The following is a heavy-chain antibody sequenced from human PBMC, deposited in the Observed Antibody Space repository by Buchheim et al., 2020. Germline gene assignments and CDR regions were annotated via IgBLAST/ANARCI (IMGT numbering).Heavy chain of an antibody. CDR1: GFTFSSYA. V-gene: IGHV3-30-3*01. J-gene: IGHJ4*02. D-gene: IGHD6-19*01. CDR2: ISYDGSNK. Sequence: VQLVESGGGLVQPGGSLRLSCAASGFTFSSYAMHWVRQAPGKGLEWVAVISYDGSNKYYADPVKGRFTISRDNSKNTLYLQMNSLRAEDTAVYYCARDKYSSGWYYFDYWGQGTL. CDR3: ARDKYSSGWYYFDY.